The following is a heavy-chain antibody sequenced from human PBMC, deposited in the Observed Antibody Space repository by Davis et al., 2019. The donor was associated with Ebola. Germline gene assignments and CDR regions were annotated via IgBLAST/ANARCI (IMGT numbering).Heavy chain of an antibody. CDR1: GASISGYY. CDR3: AKDRGYYYEGAFDL. D-gene: IGHD3-22*01. V-gene: IGHV4-4*07. CDR2: IYNSGST. J-gene: IGHJ3*01. Sequence: PSETLSLTCTVSGASISGYYWRWIRQPAGKGLEWIGRIYNSGSTNYNPSLKSRVTMSVDTSKNQFSLKLTSVTAADTAVYYCAKDRGYYYEGAFDLWGQGTMVTVSS.